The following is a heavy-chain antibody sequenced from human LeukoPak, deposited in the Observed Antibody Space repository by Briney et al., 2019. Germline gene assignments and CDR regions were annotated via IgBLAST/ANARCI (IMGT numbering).Heavy chain of an antibody. Sequence: SETLSLTCTVSGGSISSYYWSWIRQPPGKGLEWIGYIYYSGSTNYNPSLKSRVTISVDTSKNQFSLKLSPVTAADTAVYYCARKAARTRHYYYYYMDVWGKGTTVTVSS. CDR1: GGSISSYY. D-gene: IGHD6-6*01. CDR3: ARKAARTRHYYYYYMDV. J-gene: IGHJ6*03. V-gene: IGHV4-59*01. CDR2: IYYSGST.